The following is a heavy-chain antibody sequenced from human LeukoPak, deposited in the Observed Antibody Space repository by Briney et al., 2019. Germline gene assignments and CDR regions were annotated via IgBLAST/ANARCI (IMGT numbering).Heavy chain of an antibody. CDR3: AKLSGPQGY. CDR2: ISGSGGST. CDR1: GGSFSGYY. D-gene: IGHD6-25*01. V-gene: IGHV3-23*01. J-gene: IGHJ4*02. Sequence: PSETLSLTCAVYGGSFSGYYWSWIRQPPGKGLEWVSAISGSGGSTYYADSVKGRFTISRDNSKNTLYLQMNSLRAEDTAVYYCAKLSGPQGYWGQGTLVTVSS.